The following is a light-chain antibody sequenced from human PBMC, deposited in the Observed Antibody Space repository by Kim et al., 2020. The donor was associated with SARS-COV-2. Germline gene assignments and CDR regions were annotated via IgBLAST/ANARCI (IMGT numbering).Light chain of an antibody. CDR1: KLGDKY. CDR3: QAWDSSTAWV. Sequence: VSPGQTASITCSGDKLGDKYACWYQQKPGQSPVLVIYQDSKRPSGIPQRFSGSNSGNTATLTISGTQAMDEADYYCQAWDSSTAWVFGGGTQLTVL. J-gene: IGLJ3*02. V-gene: IGLV3-1*01. CDR2: QDS.